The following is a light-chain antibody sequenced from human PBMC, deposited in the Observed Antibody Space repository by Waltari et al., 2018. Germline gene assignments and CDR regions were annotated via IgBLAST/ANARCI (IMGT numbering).Light chain of an antibody. CDR2: GAS. CDR3: QQYVSLPAT. Sequence: EIVLTQHPGPLPLPPGYPAILSCRASQSVSKYLTWYQQKPGQAPRLLIFGASSRATGIPDRFSGSGSGTDLSLTISRVEPEDFAVYYCQQYVSLPATFGQGTKVEIE. V-gene: IGKV3-20*01. J-gene: IGKJ1*01. CDR1: QSVSKY.